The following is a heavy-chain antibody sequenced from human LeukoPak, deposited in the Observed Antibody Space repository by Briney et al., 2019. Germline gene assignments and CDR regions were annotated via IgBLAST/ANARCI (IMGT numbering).Heavy chain of an antibody. J-gene: IGHJ4*02. CDR2: ISGSGGST. CDR3: AKDKAAAGTSSSDY. D-gene: IGHD6-13*01. V-gene: IGHV3-23*01. CDR1: GFTFSSYA. Sequence: GGSLRLSCAASGFTFSSYAMSWVRQAPGKGLEWVSAISGSGGSTYYADSVKGRFTISRDNSKNTLYLQMNSLRAEDTAVYYCAKDKAAAGTSSSDYWGQGTLVTVSS.